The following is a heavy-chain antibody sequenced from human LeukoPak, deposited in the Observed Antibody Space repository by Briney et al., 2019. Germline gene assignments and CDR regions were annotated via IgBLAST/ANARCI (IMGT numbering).Heavy chain of an antibody. J-gene: IGHJ4*02. Sequence: PSETLSLTCAVSGYSISSGYYWGWIRQPPGKGLEWIGSIYHSGSTYYNPSLKSRVTISVDTSKNQFSLKLSSVTAADTAVYYCARQGSFYDSSGYYLDYWGQGTLVTVSA. D-gene: IGHD3-22*01. V-gene: IGHV4-38-2*01. CDR3: ARQGSFYDSSGYYLDY. CDR1: GYSISSGYY. CDR2: IYHSGST.